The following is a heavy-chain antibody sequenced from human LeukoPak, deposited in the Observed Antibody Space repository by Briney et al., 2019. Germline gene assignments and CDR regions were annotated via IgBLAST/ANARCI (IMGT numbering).Heavy chain of an antibody. CDR3: ARVIGAAPYYFDY. Sequence: SGTLSLTCAVSGGSISSSNWWSWVRQPPGKGLEWIGEIYHSGSTNYNPSLKSRLTISLDTSKNQFSLNLSSVTAADTAVYYCARVIGAAPYYFDYWGQGTLVTVSS. D-gene: IGHD2/OR15-2a*01. CDR1: GGSISSSNW. CDR2: IYHSGST. J-gene: IGHJ4*02. V-gene: IGHV4-4*02.